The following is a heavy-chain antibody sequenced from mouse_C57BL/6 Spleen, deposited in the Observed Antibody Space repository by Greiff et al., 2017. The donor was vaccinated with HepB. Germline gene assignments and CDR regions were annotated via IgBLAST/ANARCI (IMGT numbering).Heavy chain of an antibody. D-gene: IGHD1-1*01. CDR1: GFTFSSYA. V-gene: IGHV5-4*01. J-gene: IGHJ2*01. CDR3: AREGYGSSPYYFDY. CDR2: ISDGGSYT. Sequence: EVKLMESGGGLVKPGGSLKLSCAASGFTFSSYAMSWVRQTPEKRLEWVATISDGGSYTYYPDNVKGRFTISRDNAKNNLYLQMSHLKSEDTAMYYCAREGYGSSPYYFDYWGQGTTLTVSS.